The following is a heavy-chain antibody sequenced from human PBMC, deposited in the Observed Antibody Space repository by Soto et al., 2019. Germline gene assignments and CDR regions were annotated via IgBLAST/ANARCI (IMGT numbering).Heavy chain of an antibody. V-gene: IGHV4-59*01. CDR2: IYFSGIA. D-gene: IGHD2-15*01. J-gene: IGHJ1*01. CDR1: GASITDSY. CDR3: ARGDSDLAVSEAAY. Sequence: QMQMQESGPRLVKPSETLSLTCTVSGASITDSYWSWIRQPPEKGLEWIGYIYFSGIANYNPSLKRRATISRDTSKNEFSLKLTSVTAADTAIYYCARGDSDLAVSEAAYWGQGTLVTVSS.